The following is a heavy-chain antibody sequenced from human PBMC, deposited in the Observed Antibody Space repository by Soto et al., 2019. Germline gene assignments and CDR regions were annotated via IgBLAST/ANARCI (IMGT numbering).Heavy chain of an antibody. Sequence: SETLSLTCTVSGVSMHNSHSFWGWIRQPPGKGLEFIGNVYYSGGAHYNPSLKSRVAISVDTANNQVSLKMSAVTAADTAVYYCGRVVEGATRHTDFDSWGQGTLVTVSS. D-gene: IGHD2-21*01. V-gene: IGHV4-39*01. CDR1: GVSMHNSHSF. CDR2: VYYSGGA. CDR3: GRVVEGATRHTDFDS. J-gene: IGHJ5*01.